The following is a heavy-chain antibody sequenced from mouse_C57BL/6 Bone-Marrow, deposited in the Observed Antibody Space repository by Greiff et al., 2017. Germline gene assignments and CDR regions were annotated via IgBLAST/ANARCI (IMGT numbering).Heavy chain of an antibody. J-gene: IGHJ3*01. CDR2: IDPENGDT. CDR1: GFNFKDDY. CDR3: TRIAY. Sequence: EVKLVESGAELVRPGASVKLSCTASGFNFKDDYMHWVKQRPEQGLEWIGWIDPENGDTAYASKFQGKAPITVDTSSNTAYLQLSSLTSEDTAVYYCTRIAYWGQGTLGTVAA. V-gene: IGHV14-4*01.